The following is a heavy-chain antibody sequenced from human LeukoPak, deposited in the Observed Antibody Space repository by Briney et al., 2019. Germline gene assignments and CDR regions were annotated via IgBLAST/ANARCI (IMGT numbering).Heavy chain of an antibody. CDR1: GFTFSSYA. CDR3: AKKVGLVSAPLYYFDV. V-gene: IGHV3-23*01. Sequence: GGSLRLSCAASGFTFSSYAMSWVRQAPGKGLEWVSAISGPAGSCDYADSVKGRFPISRDNPKNTLFLQMNSLRAEDTAIYYCAKKVGLVSAPLYYFDVWGQGTLVTVSS. CDR2: ISGPAGSC. J-gene: IGHJ4*02. D-gene: IGHD2-8*01.